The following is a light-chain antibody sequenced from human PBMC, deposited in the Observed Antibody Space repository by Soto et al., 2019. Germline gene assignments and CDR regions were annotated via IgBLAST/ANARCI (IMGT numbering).Light chain of an antibody. CDR1: SGHSSYA. J-gene: IGLJ2*01. V-gene: IGLV4-69*01. Sequence: QLVLTQSPSASASLGASVKLTCTLSSGHSSYAIAWHQQQPEKGPRYLMKLNSDGSHSKGDGIPDRFSGSSSGAERYLTISRLQSEDEADYYCQTWDTGIVVFGGGTKLTVL. CDR2: LNSDGSH. CDR3: QTWDTGIVV.